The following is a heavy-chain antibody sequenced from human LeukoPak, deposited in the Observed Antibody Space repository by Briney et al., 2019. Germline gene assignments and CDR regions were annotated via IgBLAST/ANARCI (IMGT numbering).Heavy chain of an antibody. J-gene: IGHJ4*02. CDR1: GGSINSYS. CDR3: ARGGPAVLYYFDY. CDR2: IYYSGST. V-gene: IGHV4-59*01. Sequence: PXETLSLTCTVSGGSINSYSWSWIRQPPGKGLEWIGYIYYSGSTNYNPSLKSRVTISVDTSKNQFSLKLSSVAAADTAVYYCARGGPAVLYYFDYWGQGTLVTVSS.